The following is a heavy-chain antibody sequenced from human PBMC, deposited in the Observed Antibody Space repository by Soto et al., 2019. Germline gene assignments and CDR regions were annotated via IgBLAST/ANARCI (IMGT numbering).Heavy chain of an antibody. D-gene: IGHD6-13*01. CDR2: ISGSGSST. CDR1: GFTFSTYA. V-gene: IGHV3-23*01. Sequence: VGSLRLSCAASGFTFSTYAMNWVRQAPGKGLEWVSGISGSGSSTYYADSVKGRFTVSRDNSKNTLYLQMNSLRAEDTAIYYCAKDGWNIAGYLDYWGQGTRVTVSA. CDR3: AKDGWNIAGYLDY. J-gene: IGHJ4*02.